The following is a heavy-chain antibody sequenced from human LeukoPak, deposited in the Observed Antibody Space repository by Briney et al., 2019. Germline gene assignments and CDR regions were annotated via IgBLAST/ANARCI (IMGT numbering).Heavy chain of an antibody. Sequence: GGSLRLSCVAAGFAFANYAMSWVRQAPGKGLEWVSIISGSGGATYYADSVKGRFTIARDNSQNTLYLQMNSLRADDTAVYYCARGEGSGSFHKRYFDLWGRGTLVTVSS. J-gene: IGHJ2*01. CDR2: ISGSGGAT. CDR3: ARGEGSGSFHKRYFDL. D-gene: IGHD3-10*01. CDR1: GFAFANYA. V-gene: IGHV3-23*01.